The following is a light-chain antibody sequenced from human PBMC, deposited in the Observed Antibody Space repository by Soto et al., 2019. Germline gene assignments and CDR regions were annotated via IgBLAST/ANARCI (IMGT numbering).Light chain of an antibody. V-gene: IGKV3-20*01. J-gene: IGKJ1*01. CDR3: QHYGSSPRT. Sequence: EIVFTQSPGTLSLSPGERATLSCSASQSVSSSYLAWYQQKPGQAPRLLIYGASSRATGIPDRFSGSGSGTDFTLTISRLEPEDFALYYCQHYGSSPRTFGQGTKVDIK. CDR2: GAS. CDR1: QSVSSSY.